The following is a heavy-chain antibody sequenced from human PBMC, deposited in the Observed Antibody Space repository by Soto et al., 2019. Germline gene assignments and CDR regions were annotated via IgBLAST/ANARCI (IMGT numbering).Heavy chain of an antibody. CDR3: ARADGYNYWPAWY. D-gene: IGHD5-12*01. V-gene: IGHV1-69*06. CDR1: EGPFRSYL. J-gene: IGHJ4*02. CDR2: IIPIFGTP. Sequence: QVQLVQSGAEVKKPGSPVKVPCRVSEGPFRSYLSSWVRQAPGQGLEWMGGIIPIFGTPTYAQKFQGRVTITADKSTSTAYMELSSLTSEDTSLFYCARADGYNYWPAWYWGQGTLVTVSS.